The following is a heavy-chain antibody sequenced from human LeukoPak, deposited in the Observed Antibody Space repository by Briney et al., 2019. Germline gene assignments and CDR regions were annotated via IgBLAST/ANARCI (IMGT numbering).Heavy chain of an antibody. V-gene: IGHV4-61*09. CDR1: GGSISSGSCF. Sequence: SQTLSLTCTVSGGSISSGSCFWSWIRQPAGKGLEWIGHIYTSGTTNYNPSLKSRVTISADTSKNQFSLKLSSVSAADTAVYYCARGITIFGVVIQNWFDPWGQGTLVTVSS. J-gene: IGHJ5*02. D-gene: IGHD3-3*01. CDR3: ARGITIFGVVIQNWFDP. CDR2: IYTSGTT.